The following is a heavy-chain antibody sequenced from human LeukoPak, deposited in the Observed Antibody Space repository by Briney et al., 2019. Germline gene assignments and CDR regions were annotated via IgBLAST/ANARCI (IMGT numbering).Heavy chain of an antibody. D-gene: IGHD4-23*01. V-gene: IGHV3-30*18. Sequence: GGSLRLSCEASGFTFSSYGMDWVRQAPGKGLEWVAVISYDGSNKYYADSVKGRFTISRDNSKNTLYLQMNSLRAEDTAVYYCAKDLWWQLLYYGMDVWGQGTTVTVSS. CDR1: GFTFSSYG. CDR3: AKDLWWQLLYYGMDV. J-gene: IGHJ6*02. CDR2: ISYDGSNK.